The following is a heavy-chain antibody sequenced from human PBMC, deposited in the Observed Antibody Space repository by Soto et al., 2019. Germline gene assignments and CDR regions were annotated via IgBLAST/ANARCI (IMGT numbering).Heavy chain of an antibody. Sequence: KPGWSLRLSCAASGFTFSDYYMTWIRQAPGKGLEWVSYISTRSSFTNYADSVKGRFTISKDNAKSSLYLQMNRLRAEDTAVYYCARESEDLTPNFDYWGQGTLVTVSS. V-gene: IGHV3-11*06. J-gene: IGHJ4*02. CDR1: GFTFSDYY. CDR3: ARESEDLTPNFDY. CDR2: ISTRSSFT.